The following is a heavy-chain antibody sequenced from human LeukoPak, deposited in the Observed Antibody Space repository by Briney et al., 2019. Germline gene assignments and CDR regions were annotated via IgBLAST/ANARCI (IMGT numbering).Heavy chain of an antibody. CDR2: INSNSGAT. D-gene: IGHD5-12*01. CDR3: ARDGSLGC. V-gene: IGHV1-2*02. Sequence: GASVKVSCKASGYTFTDYYIHWVRHGPGQGLEWMGWINSNSGATNYAQKFQGRVTMTRDTSISTAYMELTRLGSDDTAVYYCARDGSLGCWGQGTLVTVSS. CDR1: GYTFTDYY. J-gene: IGHJ4*02.